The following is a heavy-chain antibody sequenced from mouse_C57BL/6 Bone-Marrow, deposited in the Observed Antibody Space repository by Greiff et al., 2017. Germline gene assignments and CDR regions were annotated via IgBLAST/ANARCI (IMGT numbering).Heavy chain of an antibody. J-gene: IGHJ1*03. CDR2: INPNYGTT. D-gene: IGHD1-1*01. V-gene: IGHV1-39*01. CDR1: GYSFTDYN. CDR3: AKKGSTTVVRNWYFDV. Sequence: EVQLQQSGPELVKPGASVKISCKASGYSFTDYNMNWVKQSNGKSLEWIGVINPNYGTTSYNQKFKGKATLTVDQSSSTAYMQLNSLTSEDSAVYYCAKKGSTTVVRNWYFDVWGTGTTVTVSS.